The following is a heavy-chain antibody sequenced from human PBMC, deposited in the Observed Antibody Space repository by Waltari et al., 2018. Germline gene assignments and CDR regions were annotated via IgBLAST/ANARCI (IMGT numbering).Heavy chain of an antibody. Sequence: QVQLQESGSGLVKPSETLSLTCTVSGGSISSYYWSWIRQPPGKGLEWIGYIYYSGGNHYNPSLKSRVTIAVDTSKNQFSLKLSSVTAADTAVYYCARGGYDFHDAFDIWGQGTMVTVSS. CDR3: ARGGYDFHDAFDI. J-gene: IGHJ3*02. CDR2: IYYSGGN. D-gene: IGHD5-12*01. V-gene: IGHV4-59*01. CDR1: GGSISSYY.